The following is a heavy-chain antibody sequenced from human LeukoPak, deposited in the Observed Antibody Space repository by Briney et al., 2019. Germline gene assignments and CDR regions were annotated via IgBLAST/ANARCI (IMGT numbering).Heavy chain of an antibody. V-gene: IGHV4-39*01. J-gene: IGHJ4*02. CDR3: ARLQSDYCSGGSCLGGIDY. CDR2: IYYSGST. Sequence: SETLSLTCTVSGGSISSYYWGWIRQPPGKGLEWIGSIYYSGSTYYNPSLKSRVTISVDTSKNQFSLKLSSVTAADTAVYYCARLQSDYCSGGSCLGGIDYWGQGTLVTVSS. D-gene: IGHD2-15*01. CDR1: GGSISSYY.